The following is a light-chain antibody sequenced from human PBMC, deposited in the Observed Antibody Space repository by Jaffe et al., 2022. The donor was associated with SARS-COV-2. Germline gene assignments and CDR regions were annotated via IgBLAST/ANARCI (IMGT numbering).Light chain of an antibody. V-gene: IGLV2-14*01. CDR2: DVS. Sequence: QSALTQPASVSGSPGQSITISCTGTSSDVGGYNYVSWYQHHPGNAPKLMIYDVSYRPSGVSNRFSGSKSGNTASLTISGLQAEDEADYYCSSYTSSSTQVFGGGTKLTVL. CDR1: SSDVGGYNY. J-gene: IGLJ2*01. CDR3: SSYTSSSTQV.